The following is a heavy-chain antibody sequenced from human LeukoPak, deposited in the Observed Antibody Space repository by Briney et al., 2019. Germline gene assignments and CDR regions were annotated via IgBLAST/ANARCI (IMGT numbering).Heavy chain of an antibody. V-gene: IGHV3-43*01. J-gene: IGHJ4*02. D-gene: IGHD3-10*01. CDR3: AKAKGGSGSYLHY. Sequence: GGSLRLSCAASGFTFDDYTMHWVRQAPGKGLKWVSLISWDGGSTYYADSVKGRFTISRDNSKNSLYLQMNSLRTEDTALYYCAKAKGGSGSYLHYWGQGTLVTVSS. CDR2: ISWDGGST. CDR1: GFTFDDYT.